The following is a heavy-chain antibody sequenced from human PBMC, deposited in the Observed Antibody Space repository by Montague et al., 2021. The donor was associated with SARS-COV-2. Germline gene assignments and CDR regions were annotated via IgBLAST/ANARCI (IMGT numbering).Heavy chain of an antibody. J-gene: IGHJ6*02. CDR1: GFSLSTSGMC. V-gene: IGHV2-70*01. CDR2: IDWDDDK. CDR3: ARISYDILTGYYYGMDV. Sequence: PALVTPTQTLTLTCTFSGFSLSTSGMCVSWIRPPPGKALEWLALIDWDDDKYYSTSLKTRLTISKDTSKNQVVLTMTNMDPVDTATYYCARISYDILTGYYYGMDVWGQGTTVTVSS. D-gene: IGHD3-9*01.